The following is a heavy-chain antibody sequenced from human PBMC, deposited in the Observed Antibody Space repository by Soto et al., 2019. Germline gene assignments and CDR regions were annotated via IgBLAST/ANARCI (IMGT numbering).Heavy chain of an antibody. Sequence: SVKVSCKAFGGTFSNFAISWVRQAPGQGLEWVGGILPIFGTTIYAQKLKDRVTITADKSTTTVYMEMSGLRSEDTAVYYCASVDTTLITDYWGRGTLVTVSS. CDR2: ILPIFGTT. CDR1: GGTFSNFA. D-gene: IGHD5-18*01. V-gene: IGHV1-69*06. J-gene: IGHJ4*01. CDR3: ASVDTTLITDY.